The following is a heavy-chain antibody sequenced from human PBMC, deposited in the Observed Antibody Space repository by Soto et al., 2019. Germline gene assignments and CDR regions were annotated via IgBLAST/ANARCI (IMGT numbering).Heavy chain of an antibody. CDR2: IIPILGIA. J-gene: IGHJ4*02. CDR1: GGTFSSYT. Sequence: QVQLVQSGAEVKKPGSSVKVSCKASGGTFSSYTISWVRQAPGQGLEWMGRIIPILGIANYAQKFQGRVTITADKSTSTAYMELSRLRSEDTAVYYCARDAFSRDGYNYGVTDIDYWGQGTLVTVSS. V-gene: IGHV1-69*08. D-gene: IGHD5-12*01. CDR3: ARDAFSRDGYNYGVTDIDY.